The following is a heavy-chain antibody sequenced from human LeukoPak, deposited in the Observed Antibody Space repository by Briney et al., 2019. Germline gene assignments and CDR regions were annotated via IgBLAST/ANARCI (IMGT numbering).Heavy chain of an antibody. CDR3: ARDLESGSYEHYFDY. CDR2: TYYGSKWYN. D-gene: IGHD1-26*01. CDR1: GYSVTSNSVS. J-gene: IGHJ4*02. Sequence: SPTLSLTCAISGYSVTSNSVSWNWIRQAPSRGREGLRSTYYGSKWYNDYAGSVKSRITINPDTSKNQFSLQLNSVTPEDTAVYYCARDLESGSYEHYFDYWGQGTLVTVSS. V-gene: IGHV6-1*01.